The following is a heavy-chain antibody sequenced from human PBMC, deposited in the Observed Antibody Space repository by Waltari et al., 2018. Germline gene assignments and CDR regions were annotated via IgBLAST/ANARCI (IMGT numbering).Heavy chain of an antibody. J-gene: IGHJ6*02. Sequence: QVQLVQSGAEVNKPGASVKVSCTVSGYTLTALSMHWGRPAPGKGLEWMGGFDPEDGETIYAQKFQGRVTMTEDTSTDTAYMELSSLRSEDTAVYYCATPAYYYYGMDVWGQGTTVTVSS. V-gene: IGHV1-24*01. CDR1: GYTLTALS. CDR3: ATPAYYYYGMDV. CDR2: FDPEDGET.